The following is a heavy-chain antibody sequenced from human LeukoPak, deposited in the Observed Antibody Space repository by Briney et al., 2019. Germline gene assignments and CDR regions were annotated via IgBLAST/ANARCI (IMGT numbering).Heavy chain of an antibody. D-gene: IGHD2/OR15-2a*01. CDR2: LSYDGSNT. V-gene: IGHV3-30*18. Sequence: GRSLRLSCAASGFTFSSRAMYWVRQAPAKGLEWVAGLSYDGSNTYYLDSVKGRFTISGDNSKNTLYLQMDSLRTEDTAVYHCAKDPHQLILSNYFDDWGQGTLVAVSS. CDR1: GFTFSSRA. CDR3: AKDPHQLILSNYFDD. J-gene: IGHJ4*02.